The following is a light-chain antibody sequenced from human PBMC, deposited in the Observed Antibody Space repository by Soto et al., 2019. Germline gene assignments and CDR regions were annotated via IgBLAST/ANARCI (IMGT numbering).Light chain of an antibody. V-gene: IGKV3-20*01. Sequence: PGESATLSCRASQSIYSKYLAWYQQKPGQAPRLLISGASSRATGIPDRFSGSGSGTDFTLTISRLEPEDFAVYYCQQYGSSPPLTFGGGTKVEIK. CDR3: QQYGSSPPLT. CDR1: QSIYSKY. J-gene: IGKJ4*01. CDR2: GAS.